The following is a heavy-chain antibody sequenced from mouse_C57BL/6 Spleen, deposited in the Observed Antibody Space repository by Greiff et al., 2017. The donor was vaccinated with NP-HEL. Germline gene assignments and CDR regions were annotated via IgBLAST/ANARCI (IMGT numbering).Heavy chain of an antibody. CDR3: TRKGAY. J-gene: IGHJ3*01. Sequence: QVQLKQSGAELVRPGASVTLSCKASGYTFTDYEMHWVKQTPVHGLEWIGAIDPETGGTAYNQKFKGKAILTADKSSSTACMELRSLTSEDSAVYYWTRKGAYWGQGALVTVSA. CDR2: IDPETGGT. V-gene: IGHV1-15*01. CDR1: GYTFTDYE.